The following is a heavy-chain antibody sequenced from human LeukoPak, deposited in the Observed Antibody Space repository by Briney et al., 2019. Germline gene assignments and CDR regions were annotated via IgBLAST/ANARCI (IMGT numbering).Heavy chain of an antibody. CDR1: GGSISSYY. CDR2: IYYSGST. V-gene: IGHV4-59*01. Sequence: PSETLSRTCTVSGGSISSYYWSWIRQPPGKGLEWIGYIYYSGSTNYNPSLKSRVTISVDTSKNQFSLKLSSVTAADTAVYYCARVPMIVVVTEYYFDYWGQGTLVTVSS. CDR3: ARVPMIVVVTEYYFDY. D-gene: IGHD3-22*01. J-gene: IGHJ4*02.